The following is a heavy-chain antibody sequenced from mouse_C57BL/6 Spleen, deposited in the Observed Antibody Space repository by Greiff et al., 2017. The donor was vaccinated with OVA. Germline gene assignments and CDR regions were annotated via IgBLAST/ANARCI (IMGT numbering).Heavy chain of an antibody. V-gene: IGHV2-2*01. J-gene: IGHJ4*01. CDR2: IWSGGST. CDR1: GFSLTSYG. CDR3: ARKGNSSHAMDY. D-gene: IGHD1-1*01. Sequence: VKLKQSGPGLVQPSQSLSITCTVSGFSLTSYGVHWVRQSPGKGLEWLGVIWSGGSTDYNAAFISRLSISKDNSKSQVFFKMNSLQADDTAIYYCARKGNSSHAMDYWGQGTSVTVSS.